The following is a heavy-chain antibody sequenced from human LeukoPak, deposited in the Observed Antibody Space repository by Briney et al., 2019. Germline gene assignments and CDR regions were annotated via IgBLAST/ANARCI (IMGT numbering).Heavy chain of an antibody. Sequence: GGSLRLSCAASGFTFSSSGMHWVRQAPGKGLEWVAFIRNDGSNKYYADSVRGRFTISRDNYKNTVSLQMSSLGAEDTAVFYCAKDRSYYDSGGYRYFDCWGQGTLVTVSS. J-gene: IGHJ4*02. CDR2: IRNDGSNK. D-gene: IGHD3-22*01. V-gene: IGHV3-30*02. CDR3: AKDRSYYDSGGYRYFDC. CDR1: GFTFSSSG.